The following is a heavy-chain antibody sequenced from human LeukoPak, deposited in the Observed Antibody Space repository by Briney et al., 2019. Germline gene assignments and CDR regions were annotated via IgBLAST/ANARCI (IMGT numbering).Heavy chain of an antibody. Sequence: SETLSLTCTVSGGSISSGDYYWSWIRQPPGKGLEWIGYIYYSGSTNYNPSLKSRVTISVDTSKNQFSLKLSSVTAADTAVYYCARHVGSGWFLDAFDIWGQGTMVTVSS. CDR3: ARHVGSGWFLDAFDI. CDR2: IYYSGST. V-gene: IGHV4-61*08. CDR1: GGSISSGDYY. D-gene: IGHD6-19*01. J-gene: IGHJ3*02.